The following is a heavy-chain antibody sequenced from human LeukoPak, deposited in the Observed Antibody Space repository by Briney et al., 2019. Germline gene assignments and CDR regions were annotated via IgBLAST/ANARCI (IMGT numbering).Heavy chain of an antibody. J-gene: IGHJ3*02. CDR2: IYYSGST. Sequence: TTSQTLSLTCTVSGGSISSGGYYWSWIRQHPGKGLEWIGYIYYSGSTYYNPSLKSRVTISVDTSKNQFSLKLSSVTAADTAVYYCAREGLEWSDAFDIWGQGTMVTVSS. CDR1: GGSISSGGYY. V-gene: IGHV4-31*03. CDR3: AREGLEWSDAFDI. D-gene: IGHD3-3*01.